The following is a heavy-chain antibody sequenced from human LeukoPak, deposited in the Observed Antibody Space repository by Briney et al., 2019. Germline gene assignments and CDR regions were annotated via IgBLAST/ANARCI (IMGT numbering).Heavy chain of an antibody. J-gene: IGHJ5*02. V-gene: IGHV3-23*01. CDR2: ISGAGGTT. Sequence: GGSLRLSCAASGFTFMNYAMSWVRQAPGKGLEWVSTISGAGGTTYYADAVKGRFTVSRDNSKNTLYLQMNSLRGEDTAVYYCAKDCWFDLWGQGTLVTVSS. CDR3: AKDCWFDL. CDR1: GFTFMNYA.